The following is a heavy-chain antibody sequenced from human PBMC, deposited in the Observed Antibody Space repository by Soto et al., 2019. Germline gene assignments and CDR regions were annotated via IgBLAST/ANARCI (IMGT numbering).Heavy chain of an antibody. CDR1: GFTFDDHA. J-gene: IGHJ4*02. V-gene: IGHV3-9*01. CDR2: ISWNSDTI. CDR3: AKAGNAYYYGAGSYGVFDY. Sequence: EVQLVESEGGLVQPGRSLRLSCAASGFTFDDHAMHWVRQAPGMGLEWVSGISWNSDTIGYADSVKGRFTVSRDNAKNSLYLQMNSLRAEDTALYYCAKAGNAYYYGAGSYGVFDYWGQGTLVTVSS. D-gene: IGHD3-10*01.